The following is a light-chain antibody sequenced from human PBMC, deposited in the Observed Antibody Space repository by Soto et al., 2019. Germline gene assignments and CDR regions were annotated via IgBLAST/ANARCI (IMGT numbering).Light chain of an antibody. V-gene: IGLV2-8*01. Sequence: QSALTQPPSASGSPGQSVTISCTGTSSDVGGYNYVSWYQHHPGKAPKLMIYEVSKRPSGVPDRFSDSKSGNTASLTVSGLQAEDEADYYCSSYAGSNNWVVFGGGTKLTVL. CDR3: SSYAGSNNWVV. CDR1: SSDVGGYNY. CDR2: EVS. J-gene: IGLJ2*01.